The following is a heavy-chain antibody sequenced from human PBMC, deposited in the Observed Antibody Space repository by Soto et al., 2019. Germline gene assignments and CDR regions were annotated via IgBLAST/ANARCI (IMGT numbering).Heavy chain of an antibody. V-gene: IGHV1-18*01. CDR1: GYTFTSYG. D-gene: IGHD2-2*01. CDR2: ISAYNGNT. CDR3: AREAVVPAAIPFYYYYYMDV. J-gene: IGHJ6*03. Sequence: GASVKVSCKASGYTFTSYGISWVRQAPGQGLEWMGWISAYNGNTNYAQKLQGRVTMTTDTSTSTAYMELRSLRSDDTAVYYCAREAVVPAAIPFYYYYYMDVWGKGTTVTVS.